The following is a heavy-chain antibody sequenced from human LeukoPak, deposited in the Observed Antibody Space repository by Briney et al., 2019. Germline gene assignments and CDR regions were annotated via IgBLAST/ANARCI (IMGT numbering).Heavy chain of an antibody. CDR3: ASSQIGVRGVILFDY. J-gene: IGHJ4*02. Sequence: SETLSLTCAVSGGSLSSGGYSWSWIRQPPGKGLEWIGYIYHSGSTYYNPSLKSRVTISVDRSKNQFSLKLSSVTAADTAVYYCASSQIGVRGVILFDYWGQGTLVTVSS. CDR1: GGSLSSGGYS. D-gene: IGHD3-10*01. V-gene: IGHV4-30-2*02. CDR2: IYHSGST.